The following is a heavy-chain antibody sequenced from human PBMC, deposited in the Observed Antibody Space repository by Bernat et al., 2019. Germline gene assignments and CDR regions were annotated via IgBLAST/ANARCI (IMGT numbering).Heavy chain of an antibody. CDR1: CYTFTDNY. D-gene: IGHD7-27*01. J-gene: IGHJ4*02. CDR3: TRGTGARRELDS. CDR2: MNPNSGVT. V-gene: IGHV1-2*04. Sequence: QVRLVQSGAEVKKPGASVRVSCRASCYTFTDNYLHWVRQAPGQGLGWMGWMNPNSGVTTYAQNFQGWVTMTRGTSISTAFMGLSRLRSDDTTVYYWTRGTGARRELDSWGQGTLVPVSS.